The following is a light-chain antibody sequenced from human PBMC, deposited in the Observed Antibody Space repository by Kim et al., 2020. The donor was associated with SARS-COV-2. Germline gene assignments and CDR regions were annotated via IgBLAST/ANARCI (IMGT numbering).Light chain of an antibody. J-gene: IGLJ3*02. V-gene: IGLV3-19*01. CDR3: NSRDSSGDHVA. CDR1: SLRNYY. Sequence: SSELTQDPAVSVALGQTVRLTCQGDSLRNYYATWYQQRPGQAPVLVLYGKYNRPSGIPDRFSGSASGNTASLTLTGAQAEDEADYYCNSRDSSGDHVAFG. CDR2: GKY.